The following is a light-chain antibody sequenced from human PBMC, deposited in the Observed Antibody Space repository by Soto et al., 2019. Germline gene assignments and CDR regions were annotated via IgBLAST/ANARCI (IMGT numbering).Light chain of an antibody. Sequence: DIQMTQSPPTLSGSVGDRVTITCRARQGIRNDLGWYQQKPGKAPKLLIYAASSLQSGVPSRFSGSGSGTDFTLTISSLQPEDFATYYCQQSYSTPSITFGQGPRLEIK. CDR1: QGIRND. CDR2: AAS. J-gene: IGKJ5*01. CDR3: QQSYSTPSIT. V-gene: IGKV1-39*01.